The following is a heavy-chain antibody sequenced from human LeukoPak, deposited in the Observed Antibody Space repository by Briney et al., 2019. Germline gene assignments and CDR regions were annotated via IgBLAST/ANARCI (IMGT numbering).Heavy chain of an antibody. V-gene: IGHV3-53*01. J-gene: IGHJ4*02. CDR1: GFTFSSYW. D-gene: IGHD5-18*01. CDR3: ARGLPGYNCGSDY. CDR2: IYSGGST. Sequence: GGSLRLSCAASGFTFSSYWMNWVRQAPGKGLEWVSLIYSGGSTYYADSVKGRFTISRDNSKNTLYLQMNSLRAEDTAVYYCARGLPGYNCGSDYWGQGTLVTVSS.